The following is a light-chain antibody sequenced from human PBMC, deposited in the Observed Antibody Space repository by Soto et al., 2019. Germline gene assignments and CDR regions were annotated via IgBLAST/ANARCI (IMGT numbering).Light chain of an antibody. Sequence: QSVLTQPPSASGTPGQRVPISCSGSSSNIGTHTVNWYQQLPGAAPKLLIYSNDQRPSGVPDRFSGSKSGTSASLAISGLQSEDEADYYCSAWDDSLNGYVFGPGTKLTVL. CDR3: SAWDDSLNGYV. J-gene: IGLJ1*01. CDR1: SSNIGTHT. V-gene: IGLV1-44*01. CDR2: SND.